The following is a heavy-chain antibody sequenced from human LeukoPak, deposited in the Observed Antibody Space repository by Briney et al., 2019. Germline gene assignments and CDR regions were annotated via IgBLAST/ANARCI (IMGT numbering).Heavy chain of an antibody. CDR2: IYHTGSA. Sequence: SETLSLTCSVSGYSFTSGHYWGWIRQPPGKGLDWIANIYHTGSAHYNPSLKNQVTISVDTSKNQFSLKLSSVTATDTAVYYCARYCTSTTCILRGFDYWGQGTLVTVSS. CDR3: ARYCTSTTCILRGFDY. J-gene: IGHJ4*02. CDR1: GYSFTSGHY. D-gene: IGHD2-2*01. V-gene: IGHV4-38-2*01.